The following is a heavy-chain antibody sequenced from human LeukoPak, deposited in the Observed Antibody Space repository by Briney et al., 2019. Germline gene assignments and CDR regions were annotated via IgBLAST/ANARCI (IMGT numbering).Heavy chain of an antibody. V-gene: IGHV1-24*01. CDR3: ATVNCSSTSCPSDDYMDV. Sequence: ASVKVSCKVSGYTLTELSMHWVRQAPGKGLEWMGGFDPEDGETIYAQKFQGRVTMTEDTSTDTAYMELSSLRSEDTAVYYCATVNCSSTSCPSDDYMDVWGKGTTVTVSS. J-gene: IGHJ6*03. D-gene: IGHD2-2*01. CDR2: FDPEDGET. CDR1: GYTLTELS.